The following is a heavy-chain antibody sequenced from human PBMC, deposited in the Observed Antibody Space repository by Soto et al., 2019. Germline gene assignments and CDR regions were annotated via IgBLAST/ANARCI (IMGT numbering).Heavy chain of an antibody. CDR1: GLTLVTSG. D-gene: IGHD6-6*01. J-gene: IGHJ4*02. Sequence: GGSLRLSCAGSGLTLVTSGMHWVRQAPGKGLEWVAVISHDGSNKYYADSVKGRFTISRDNPKNTLYLQMTSLRVEDTAVYYCVSQTLAVRPGDHWGQGALVTVSS. V-gene: IGHV3-30*03. CDR3: VSQTLAVRPGDH. CDR2: ISHDGSNK.